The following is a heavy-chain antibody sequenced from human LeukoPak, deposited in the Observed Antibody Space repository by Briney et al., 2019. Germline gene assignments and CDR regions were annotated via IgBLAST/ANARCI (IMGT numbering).Heavy chain of an antibody. Sequence: ASVKVSCTASGYTFTSYDINWVRQATGQGLEWMGWMNPNSGNTGYAQKFQGRVTMTRNTSISTAYMELSSLRSEDTAVYYCCRGRGYYFDYFDYWGQGTLVTVSS. CDR3: CRGRGYYFDYFDY. CDR1: GYTFTSYD. CDR2: MNPNSGNT. J-gene: IGHJ4*02. D-gene: IGHD3-22*01. V-gene: IGHV1-8*01.